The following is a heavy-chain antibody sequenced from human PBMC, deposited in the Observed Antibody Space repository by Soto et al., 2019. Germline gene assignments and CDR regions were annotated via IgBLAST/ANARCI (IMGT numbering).Heavy chain of an antibody. Sequence: SLRLSCAASGFTFSSYAMSWVRQAPGKGLEWVSAISGSGGSTYYADSVKGRFTISRDNSKNTLYLQMNSLRAEDTAVYYCATSVGATRKSGYWGQGTLVTVSS. D-gene: IGHD1-26*01. V-gene: IGHV3-23*01. CDR1: GFTFSSYA. CDR3: ATSVGATRKSGY. J-gene: IGHJ4*02. CDR2: ISGSGGST.